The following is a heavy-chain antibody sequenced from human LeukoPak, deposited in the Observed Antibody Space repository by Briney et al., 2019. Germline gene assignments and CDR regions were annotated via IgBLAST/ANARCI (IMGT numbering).Heavy chain of an antibody. J-gene: IGHJ6*02. CDR3: ARDRSVVPAAIGYYYYYGMDV. CDR1: GFTFSSYD. CDR2: IGTAGDT. V-gene: IGHV3-13*01. D-gene: IGHD2-2*02. Sequence: AGGSLRLSCAASGFTFSSYDMHWVRRATGKGLEWVSAIGTAGDTYYPGSVKGRFTISRENAKNSLYLQMNSLRAEDTAVYYCARDRSVVPAAIGYYYYYGMDVWGQGTTVTVSS.